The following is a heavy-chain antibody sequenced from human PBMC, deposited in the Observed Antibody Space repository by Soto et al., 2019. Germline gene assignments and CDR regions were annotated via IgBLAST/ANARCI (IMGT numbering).Heavy chain of an antibody. D-gene: IGHD2-15*01. CDR3: ARPQPREFGCSGGSCYHPHKYYYYYMDV. J-gene: IGHJ6*03. Sequence: QVQLVQSGAEVKKPGASVKVSCKASGYTFTSYDINWVRQATGQGLEWMGWMNPNSGNTGYAQKFQGRVTMTRNTSVSTAYMELSSLRSEDTAVYYCARPQPREFGCSGGSCYHPHKYYYYYMDVWGKGTTVTVSS. V-gene: IGHV1-8*01. CDR1: GYTFTSYD. CDR2: MNPNSGNT.